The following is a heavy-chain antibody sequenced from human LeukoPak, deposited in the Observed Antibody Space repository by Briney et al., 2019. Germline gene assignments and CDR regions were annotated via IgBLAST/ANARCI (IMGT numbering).Heavy chain of an antibody. CDR3: AHSKAVAGFGTFDF. D-gene: IGHD6-19*01. CDR2: ISDDRSNK. J-gene: IGHJ4*02. CDR1: GFTFSSYG. Sequence: GGSLRLSCAASGFTFSSYGMHWVRQAPGKGLEWVAVISDDRSNKHYGDSVKGRFTISRDDSKNTLYLQMNSLGADDTAVYYCAHSKAVAGFGTFDFWGQGTLVTVSS. V-gene: IGHV3-30*03.